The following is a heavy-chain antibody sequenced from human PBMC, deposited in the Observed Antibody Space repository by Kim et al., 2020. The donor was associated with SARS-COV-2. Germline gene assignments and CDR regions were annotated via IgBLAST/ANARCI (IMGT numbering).Heavy chain of an antibody. J-gene: IGHJ4*02. V-gene: IGHV3-9*01. CDR3: SKDTDTIFGYSHPDY. CDR2: ISWNSAKI. D-gene: IGHD2-2*03. CDR1: GFTLNDYA. Sequence: GGSLRLSFVVSGFTLNDYAMHWVRQAPGKGLEWVSAISWNSAKIRYADSVKGRFSISRDNAKNSLYLQMDGLRAEDTALYFCSKDTDTIFGYSHPDYWGQGTLVTVSS.